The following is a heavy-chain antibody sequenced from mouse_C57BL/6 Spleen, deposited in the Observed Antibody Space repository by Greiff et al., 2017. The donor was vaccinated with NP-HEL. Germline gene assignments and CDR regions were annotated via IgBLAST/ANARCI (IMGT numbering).Heavy chain of an antibody. CDR3: GSGWSPDY. V-gene: IGHV1-82*01. CDR2: IYPGGGDT. D-gene: IGHD1-1*02. Sequence: VQLQQSGPELVKPGASVKISCKASGYAFSSSWMNWVKQTPGKGLEWIGPIYPGGGDTNYNGKFKGKATLTADKSSSTAYMQRSSLTSEDSAVYCGGSGWSPDYWGQGTTLTVSS. J-gene: IGHJ2*01. CDR1: GYAFSSSW.